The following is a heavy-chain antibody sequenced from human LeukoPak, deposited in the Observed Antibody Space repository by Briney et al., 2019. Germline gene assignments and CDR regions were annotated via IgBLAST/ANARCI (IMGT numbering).Heavy chain of an antibody. CDR3: ARSRSRYYYDSSGYYHERGTLYNWFDP. CDR2: IIPIFGTA. D-gene: IGHD3-22*01. J-gene: IGHJ5*02. CDR1: GGTFSSYA. V-gene: IGHV1-69*13. Sequence: GASVKLSCKASGGTFSSYAISWVRQAPGQGLEWMGGIIPIFGTANYAQKFQGRVTITADESTSTAYMELSSLRSEDTAVYYCARSRSRYYYDSSGYYHERGTLYNWFDPWGQGTLVTVSS.